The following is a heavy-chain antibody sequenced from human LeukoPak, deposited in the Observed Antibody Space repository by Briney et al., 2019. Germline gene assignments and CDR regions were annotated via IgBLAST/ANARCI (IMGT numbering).Heavy chain of an antibody. V-gene: IGHV1-69*05. J-gene: IGHJ6*03. CDR1: GGAFSSYA. CDR2: IIPIFGTA. Sequence: SVKVSCKASGGAFSSYAISWVRQAPGQGLEWMGGIIPIFGTANYAQKFQGRVTITTDESTGTAYMELSSLRSEDTAVYYCARGFTYYYDSSKRPGYYYYYMDVWGKGTTVTVSS. CDR3: ARGFTYYYDSSKRPGYYYYYMDV. D-gene: IGHD3-22*01.